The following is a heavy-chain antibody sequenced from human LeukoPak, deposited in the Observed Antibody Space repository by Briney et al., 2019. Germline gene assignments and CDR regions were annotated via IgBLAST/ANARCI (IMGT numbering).Heavy chain of an antibody. CDR1: GFTVSSNY. Sequence: PGGSLRLSCAASGFTVSSNYMSWVRQAPGKGLEWVSVIYSGGSTYYADSVKGRFTISRDNSKNTLYLQMGSLRAEDMAVYYCARGLRDCTSTSRFTYWYFDLWGRGILVTVSS. V-gene: IGHV3-53*05. J-gene: IGHJ2*01. CDR3: ARGLRDCTSTSRFTYWYFDL. CDR2: IYSGGST. D-gene: IGHD2-2*02.